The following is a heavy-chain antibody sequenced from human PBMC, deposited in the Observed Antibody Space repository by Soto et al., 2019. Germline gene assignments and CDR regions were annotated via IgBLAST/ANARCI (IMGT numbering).Heavy chain of an antibody. CDR2: INAGNGNT. J-gene: IGHJ4*01. CDR3: ARAVAVPADFDY. CDR1: GYTFTAYA. D-gene: IGHD6-19*01. Sequence: QVQLVQSGAEEKKPGASVKVSCKASGYTFTAYAMHWVRQAPGQRLEWMGWINAGNGNTKYSQKFQGRVTITRDTSASTAYMELSSLRSGDTAVYYCARAVAVPADFDYWGHGTLVTVSS. V-gene: IGHV1-3*05.